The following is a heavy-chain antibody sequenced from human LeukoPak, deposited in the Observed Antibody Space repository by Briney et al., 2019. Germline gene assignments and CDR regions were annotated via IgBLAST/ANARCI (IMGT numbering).Heavy chain of an antibody. V-gene: IGHV3-48*01. CDR1: GFIFSSYS. CDR2: ISGVLNTI. J-gene: IGHJ4*02. CDR3: ARGWGNIRTTGSAFDS. Sequence: PGGSLRLSCSASGFIFSSYSMNWVRQAPGKGLEWISYISGVLNTIYYADSVKGRFTISRDNAKNSLYLQMDNLRAEDTAVYYCARGWGNIRTTGSAFDSWGQGTLVTVSS. D-gene: IGHD2/OR15-2a*01.